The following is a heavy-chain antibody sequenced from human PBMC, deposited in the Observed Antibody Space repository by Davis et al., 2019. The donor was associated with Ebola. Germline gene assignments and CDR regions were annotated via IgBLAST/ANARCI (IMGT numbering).Heavy chain of an antibody. Sequence: ASVKVSCKASSYTFTCYDISWVRQAPGQGLEWMGWISAYNGNTNYAQKLQGRVTMTTDTSRSTAYMELRSLRSDDTAVYYCAREAGATTRIYDSWGQGTLVTVSS. CDR3: AREAGATTRIYDS. J-gene: IGHJ5*01. CDR1: SYTFTCYD. CDR2: ISAYNGNT. D-gene: IGHD1-26*01. V-gene: IGHV1-18*01.